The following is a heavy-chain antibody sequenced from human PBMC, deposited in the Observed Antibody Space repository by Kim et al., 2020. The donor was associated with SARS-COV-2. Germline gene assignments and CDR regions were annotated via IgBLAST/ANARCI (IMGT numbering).Heavy chain of an antibody. V-gene: IGHV3-30-3*01. J-gene: IGHJ6*02. CDR3: AKDNYHDSWSLSDYYNGIDV. Sequence: GGSLRLSCAASGLSFDDSAMNWVRQAPGKGLEWLAVISDDGRNKDYEDSVKGRFTISRDNSKRSLFLQMNSLRVEDTGVYYCAKDNYHDSWSLSDYYNGIDVWGQGTTVTVSS. D-gene: IGHD3-10*01. CDR2: ISDDGRNK. CDR1: GLSFDDSA.